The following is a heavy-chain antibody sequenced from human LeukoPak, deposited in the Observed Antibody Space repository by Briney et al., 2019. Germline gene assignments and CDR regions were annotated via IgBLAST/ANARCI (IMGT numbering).Heavy chain of an antibody. V-gene: IGHV3-30*02. J-gene: IGHJ4*02. Sequence: GGSLRLSCAASGFTFSSYGMHWVRQAPGKGLEWVAFIRYDGSNKYYADSVKGRFTISRDNSKIPLYLQMNSLRAEDTAVYYCAKDLSPAMVRGVFDYWGQGTLVTVSS. CDR2: IRYDGSNK. CDR3: AKDLSPAMVRGVFDY. CDR1: GFTFSSYG. D-gene: IGHD3-10*01.